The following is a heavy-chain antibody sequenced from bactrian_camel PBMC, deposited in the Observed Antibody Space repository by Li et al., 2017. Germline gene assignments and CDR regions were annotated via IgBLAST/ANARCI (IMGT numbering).Heavy chain of an antibody. Sequence: QLVESGRLGAGWRVSETLLCALWLHLLYIRHELGPPVPGKVREFVSGIDSDGTTRYADSVSGRFTISQDNAKNTVYLQMNKLKPDDTAVYYCSYLSGMAPWGQGTQVTVS. CDR2: IDSDGTT. V-gene: IGHV3S10*01. D-gene: IGHD6*01. J-gene: IGHJ6*01. CDR1: LHLLYIR. CDR3: SYLSGMAP.